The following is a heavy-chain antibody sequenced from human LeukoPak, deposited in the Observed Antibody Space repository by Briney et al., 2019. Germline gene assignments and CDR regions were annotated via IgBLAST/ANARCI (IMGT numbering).Heavy chain of an antibody. CDR1: GFTFSSYG. CDR2: ISYDGSNK. J-gene: IGHJ4*02. CDR3: AKGGGGWYRGLDY. Sequence: GGSLRLSCAATGFTFSSYGMHWVRQAPGKGLEWVAVISYDGSNKYYADSVKGRFTISRDNSKNTLYLQMNSLRAEDTAVYYCAKGGGGWYRGLDYWGQGTLVTVSS. V-gene: IGHV3-30*18. D-gene: IGHD6-19*01.